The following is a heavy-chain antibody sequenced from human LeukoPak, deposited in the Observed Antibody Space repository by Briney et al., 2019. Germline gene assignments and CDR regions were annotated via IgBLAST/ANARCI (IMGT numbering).Heavy chain of an antibody. CDR3: ARDSGMDV. Sequence: GGSLRLSCAASGFTFSSYAMSWVRQAPGKGLEWVSAISGSGTYYADSVKGRFTISRDNSKNTLYLQMNSLRAEDTAVYYCARDSGMDVWGQGTTVTVSS. CDR1: GFTFSSYA. V-gene: IGHV3-23*01. J-gene: IGHJ6*02. CDR2: ISGSGT.